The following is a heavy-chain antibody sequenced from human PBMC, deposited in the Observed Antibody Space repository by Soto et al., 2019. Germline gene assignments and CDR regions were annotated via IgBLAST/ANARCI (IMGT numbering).Heavy chain of an antibody. CDR3: AMEYCSSTSCYRDY. V-gene: IGHV1-69*02. CDR2: IIPILGIA. CDR1: GGTFSSYT. J-gene: IGHJ4*02. D-gene: IGHD2-2*02. Sequence: QVQLVHSGAAVKKPGSSVKVSCKASGGTFSSYTISWVRQAPGQGLEWMGRIIPILGIANYAQKFQGRITITADKSTSTAYMELSSLRSEDTAVYYCAMEYCSSTSCYRDYWGQGTLVTVSS.